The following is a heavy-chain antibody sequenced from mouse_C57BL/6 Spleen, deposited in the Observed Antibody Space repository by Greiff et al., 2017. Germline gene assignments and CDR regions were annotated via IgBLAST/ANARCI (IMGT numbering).Heavy chain of an antibody. V-gene: IGHV1-82*01. D-gene: IGHD1-1*01. J-gene: IGHJ1*03. CDR3: GRGRVVGPCDV. CDR2: IYPGDGDT. CDR1: GYAFSSSW. Sequence: QVQLKESGPELVKPGASVKISCKASGYAFSSSWMNWVKQRPGKGLEWIGRIYPGDGDTNYNGKFKGQATLTADKSSSTAYLQLHSLTSEDSAVYFCGRGRVVGPCDVWGTGTTVTVSS.